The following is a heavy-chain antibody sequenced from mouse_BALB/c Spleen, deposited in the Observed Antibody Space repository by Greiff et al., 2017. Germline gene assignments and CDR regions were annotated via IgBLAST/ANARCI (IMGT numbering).Heavy chain of an antibody. CDR2: ISSGGST. Sequence: EVKVVESGGGLVKPGGSLKLSCAASGFTFSSYAMSWVRQTPEKRLEWVASISSGGSTYYPDSVKGRFTISRDNARNILYLQMSSLRSEDTAMYYCARGEGYGTSYYAMDYWGQGTSVTVSS. CDR3: ARGEGYGTSYYAMDY. CDR1: GFTFSSYA. V-gene: IGHV5-6-5*01. D-gene: IGHD2-10*02. J-gene: IGHJ4*01.